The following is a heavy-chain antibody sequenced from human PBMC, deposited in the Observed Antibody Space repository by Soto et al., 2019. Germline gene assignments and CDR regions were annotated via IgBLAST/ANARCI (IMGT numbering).Heavy chain of an antibody. D-gene: IGHD2-2*01. CDR2: ISADNVHT. CDR1: GYTFTSYG. CDR3: ARVGYCSGYSCHYMDV. V-gene: IGHV1-18*01. Sequence: QVQLVQSGGEVKAPGASVKVSCKASGYTFTSYGFNWVRQAPGQGHEWMGWISADNVHTNYAQKFQGRVTMTTDTFTSTAYLELRSLRSDDTAVYYCARVGYCSGYSCHYMDVWGRGTTVTVSS. J-gene: IGHJ6*03.